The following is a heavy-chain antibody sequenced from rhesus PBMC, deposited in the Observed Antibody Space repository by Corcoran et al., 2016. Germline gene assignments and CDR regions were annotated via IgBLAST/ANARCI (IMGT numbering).Heavy chain of an antibody. Sequence: EVQLVQSGAEVKRPGESLKISCKTSGYSFTSYWISWVRQMPGKGLEWMGAIDPSDSDTRYNPSFQGQVTISVDKSISTAYLQWSRLKASDTATYYCAKGGIAAAGSYFDYWGQGVLVTVSS. D-gene: IGHD6-25*01. CDR1: GYSFTSYW. CDR2: IDPSDSDT. V-gene: IGHV5-20*01. CDR3: AKGGIAAAGSYFDY. J-gene: IGHJ4*01.